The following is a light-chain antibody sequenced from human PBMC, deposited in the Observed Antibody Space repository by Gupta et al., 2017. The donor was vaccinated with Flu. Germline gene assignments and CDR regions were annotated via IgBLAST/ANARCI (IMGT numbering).Light chain of an antibody. CDR2: KAS. Sequence: DIQMTQSPSTLSASVGDRVTITCRASQRINSWLAWYQQKPGKAPKLLIYKASRLDSGVPSRFSGSGSGTEFTLTIANLQSDDFATYYCQQYDSYWTFGQGTKVEIK. V-gene: IGKV1-5*03. J-gene: IGKJ1*01. CDR3: QQYDSYWT. CDR1: QRINSW.